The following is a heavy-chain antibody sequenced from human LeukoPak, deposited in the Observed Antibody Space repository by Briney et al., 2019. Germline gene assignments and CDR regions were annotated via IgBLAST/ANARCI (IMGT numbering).Heavy chain of an antibody. V-gene: IGHV3-33*01. CDR2: IWFDGTDK. CDR3: ARDLRPRAGLDWFHP. J-gene: IGHJ5*02. D-gene: IGHD2-15*01. CDR1: GFTFSNYG. Sequence: GGSLRLSCAASGFTFSNYGMHWVRQAPGKGLEWVAVIWFDGTDKYYADSVKGRFTISRDNSKNKLYLQMNSLRAEDTGVYYCARDLRPRAGLDWFHPWGQGTLVTVSS.